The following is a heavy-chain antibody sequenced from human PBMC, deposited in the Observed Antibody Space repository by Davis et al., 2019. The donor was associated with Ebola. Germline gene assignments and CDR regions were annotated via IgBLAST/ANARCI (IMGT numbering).Heavy chain of an antibody. V-gene: IGHV3-21*01. J-gene: IGHJ4*02. D-gene: IGHD2-2*01. CDR3: ASSTWKRLIVVVPAAISY. CDR2: ISSSSSYI. Sequence: PGGSLRLSCAASGFTFSSYSMNWVRQAPGKGLEWVSSISSSSSYIYYADSVKGRFTISRDNAKNSLYLQMNSLRAEDTAVYYCASSTWKRLIVVVPAAISYWGQGTLVTVSS. CDR1: GFTFSSYS.